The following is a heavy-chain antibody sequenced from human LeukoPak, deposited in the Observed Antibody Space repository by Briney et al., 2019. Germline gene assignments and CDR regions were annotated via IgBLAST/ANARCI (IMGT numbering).Heavy chain of an antibody. J-gene: IGHJ3*02. CDR3: AKPGGLVGPKGGAFDI. D-gene: IGHD1-26*01. CDR1: GFTFSSYA. V-gene: IGHV3-23*01. CDR2: VTGSGGST. Sequence: PGGSLRLSCAASGFTFSSYALSWVRQAPGKGLEWVSGVTGSGGSTYYVDSVKGRFTISRDNSKNALYLQMNSLRAEDTAVYYCAKPGGLVGPKGGAFDIWGQGTMVTVSS.